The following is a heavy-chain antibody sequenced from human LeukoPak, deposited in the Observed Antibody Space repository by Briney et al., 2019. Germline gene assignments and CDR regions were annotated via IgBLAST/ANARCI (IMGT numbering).Heavy chain of an antibody. Sequence: ASVTVDPKATGITVTDYFILWVRLAPGQGLEWMGWINPHNGGTNYAHKFQGRVTMTRDTSFSTAHMELCRLGYDDTAVYHCLGYYASEKHGHWGQVTLITVSS. D-gene: IGHD3-10*01. V-gene: IGHV1-2*07. CDR3: LGYYASEKHGH. J-gene: IGHJ4*02. CDR2: INPHNGGT. CDR1: GITVTDYF.